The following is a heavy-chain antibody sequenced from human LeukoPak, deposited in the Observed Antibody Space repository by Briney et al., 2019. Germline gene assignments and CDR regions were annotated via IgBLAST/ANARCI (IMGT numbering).Heavy chain of an antibody. Sequence: GRSLRLSCAASGFTFSSYGMHWVRQAPGKGLEWVAVISYDGSNKYYADSLKGRFTISRDNSKNTLYLQMSSLRTEDTAVYYCAALSGSYYVDTDYWGQGTLVTGSS. CDR2: ISYDGSNK. V-gene: IGHV3-30*03. CDR1: GFTFSSYG. D-gene: IGHD1-26*01. CDR3: AALSGSYYVDTDY. J-gene: IGHJ4*02.